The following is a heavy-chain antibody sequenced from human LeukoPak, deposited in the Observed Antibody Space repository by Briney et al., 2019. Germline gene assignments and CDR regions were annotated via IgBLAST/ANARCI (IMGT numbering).Heavy chain of an antibody. D-gene: IGHD2-2*01. CDR2: INPNSGGT. CDR1: GYTFTGYY. CDR3: TRGGDVVVPAASFDP. V-gene: IGHV1-2*02. J-gene: IGHJ5*02. Sequence: GASVKVSCKASGYTFTGYYMHWVRQAPGQGLEWMGWINPNSGGTNYAQKFQGRVTMTRDTSISTAYMELSRLRSDDTAVYYCTRGGDVVVPAASFDPWGPGTLVTVSS.